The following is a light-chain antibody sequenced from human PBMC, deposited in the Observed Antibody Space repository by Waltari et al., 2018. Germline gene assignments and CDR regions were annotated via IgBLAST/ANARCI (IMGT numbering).Light chain of an antibody. CDR1: ALPKQY. Sequence: SYELTQPPSVSVSPGQTASITCSGDALPKQYAYGSQQKPGQAPVLVMFKDSARPSGIPERFSGSSSGTTATLTISGVQAEDEADYFCQSAAGSVTVFGGGTKLTVL. V-gene: IGLV3-25*03. CDR3: QSAAGSVTV. CDR2: KDS. J-gene: IGLJ3*02.